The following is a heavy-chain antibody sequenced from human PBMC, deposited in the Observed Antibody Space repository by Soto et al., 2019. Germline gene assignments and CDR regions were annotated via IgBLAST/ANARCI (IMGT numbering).Heavy chain of an antibody. Sequence: KPGGSLRLSCAASGFTFCNAWMNWVRQAPGKGLEWVGRIKSKTDGGTTDYAAPVKGRFTISRDGSKNTLYLQMNSLKTEDTAVYYCTTDSQLIVVVTAIVYWGQGTLVTVSS. CDR3: TTDSQLIVVVTAIVY. CDR1: GFTFCNAW. D-gene: IGHD2-21*02. V-gene: IGHV3-15*07. J-gene: IGHJ4*02. CDR2: IKSKTDGGTT.